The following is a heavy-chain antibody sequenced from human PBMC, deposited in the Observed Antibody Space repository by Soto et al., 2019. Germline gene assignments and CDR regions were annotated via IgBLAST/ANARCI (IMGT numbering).Heavy chain of an antibody. CDR2: IKTRSYSYAT. CDR3: ARLRARGDGYNSPPYYLDY. D-gene: IGHD3-22*01. V-gene: IGHV3-73*02. Sequence: EVQLVQSGGGLVQPGESVKLSCATSGFTFSGSAIHWVRQASGKGLEWIGRIKTRSYSYATAYTASVEGRLTISRDDSKNTAYLQMNRLKTEDTAVYSCARLRARGDGYNSPPYYLDYWGQGTLVTVSS. J-gene: IGHJ4*02. CDR1: GFTFSGSA.